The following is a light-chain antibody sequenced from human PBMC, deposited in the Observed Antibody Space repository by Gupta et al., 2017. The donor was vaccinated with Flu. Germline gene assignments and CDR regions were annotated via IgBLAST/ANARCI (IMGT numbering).Light chain of an antibody. CDR2: AAS. J-gene: IGKJ2*02. V-gene: IGKV2-28*01. CDR3: KQALRSPRT. Sequence: SSMSSPCLAHHNIYSYLHWYQHKPGQSPQLLIYAASNLACGVPCRFSGSGSGTDFTLTISRLEPEDFGVYYCKQALRSPRTFGQGTKLQIK. CDR1: PCLAHHNIYSY.